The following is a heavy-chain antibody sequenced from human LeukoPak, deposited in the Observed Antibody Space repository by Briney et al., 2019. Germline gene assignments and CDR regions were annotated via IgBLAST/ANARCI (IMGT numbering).Heavy chain of an antibody. V-gene: IGHV1-18*01. Sequence: ASVKVSCKASGYTFTSYGISWVRQAPGQGLEWMGWISAYNGNTNYAQKLQGRVTMTTDTSTSTAYMELRSLRSDDTAVYYCAREAPSSYYDFWSGYPDYYYMDVWGKGTTVTVSS. CDR3: AREAPSSYYDFWSGYPDYYYMDV. CDR1: GYTFTSYG. CDR2: ISAYNGNT. D-gene: IGHD3-3*01. J-gene: IGHJ6*03.